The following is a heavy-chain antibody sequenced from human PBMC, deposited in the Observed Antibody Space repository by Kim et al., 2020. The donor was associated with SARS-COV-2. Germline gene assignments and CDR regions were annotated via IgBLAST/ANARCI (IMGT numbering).Heavy chain of an antibody. D-gene: IGHD3-10*01. J-gene: IGHJ4*02. Sequence: GGSLRLSCAASGFTFSSYGMHWVRQAPGKGLEWVAVISYYGSNKYYADSVKGRFTISRDNSKNTLYLQMNSLRAEDTAVYYCAKDPKYYYGSGSPDYWGQGTLVTVSS. CDR2: ISYYGSNK. CDR1: GFTFSSYG. V-gene: IGHV3-30*18. CDR3: AKDPKYYYGSGSPDY.